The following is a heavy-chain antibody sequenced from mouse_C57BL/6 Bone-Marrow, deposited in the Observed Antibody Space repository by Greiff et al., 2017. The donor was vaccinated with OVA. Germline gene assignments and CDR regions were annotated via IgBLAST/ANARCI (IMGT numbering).Heavy chain of an antibody. V-gene: IGHV5-17*01. J-gene: IGHJ1*03. CDR2: ISSGSSTI. CDR1: GFTFSDYG. CDR3: AREDYEWYFDV. D-gene: IGHD2-4*01. Sequence: EVQRVESGGGLVKPGGSLKLSCAASGFTFSDYGMHWVRQAPEKGLEWVAYISSGSSTIYYADTVKGRFTISRDNAKNTLFLQMTSLRSEDTAMDYCAREDYEWYFDVWGTGTTVTVSS.